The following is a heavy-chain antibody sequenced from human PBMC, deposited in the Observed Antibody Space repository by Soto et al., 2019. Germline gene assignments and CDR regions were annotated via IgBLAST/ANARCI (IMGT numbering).Heavy chain of an antibody. CDR1: GFTFSSYW. D-gene: IGHD2-15*01. CDR3: ASYYCSGGSCYSLTVAFDI. CDR2: IKQDGSEK. J-gene: IGHJ3*02. Sequence: PGGSLRLSCAASGFTFSSYWMSWVRQAPGKGLEWVANIKQDGSEKYYVDSVKGRFTISRDNAKNSLYLQMNSLRAEDTAVYYCASYYCSGGSCYSLTVAFDIWGQGTMVTVSS. V-gene: IGHV3-7*01.